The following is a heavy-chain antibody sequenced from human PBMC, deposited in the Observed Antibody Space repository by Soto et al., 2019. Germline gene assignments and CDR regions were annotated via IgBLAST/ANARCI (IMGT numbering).Heavy chain of an antibody. CDR3: AREPYYDYICGRND. CDR1: GFTVSSNY. CDR2: IYSGGST. V-gene: IGHV3-66*01. D-gene: IGHD3-16*01. J-gene: IGHJ4*02. Sequence: EVQLVESGGGLVQPGGSLRLSCAASGFTVSSNYMSWVRQAPGKGLEWVSVIYSGGSTYYADSVKGRFTISRDNSKNTLYLQMNSLRAEDTAVYYCAREPYYDYICGRNDWGQGTMVTVSS.